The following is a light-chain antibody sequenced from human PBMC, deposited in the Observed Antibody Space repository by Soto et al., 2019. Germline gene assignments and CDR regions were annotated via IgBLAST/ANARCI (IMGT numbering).Light chain of an antibody. CDR2: DAS. V-gene: IGKV3-20*01. CDR3: EQYDNQQWT. Sequence: EIVLTQSPGTLSSSPGGRVTLSCRASQSVSDSHLAWFQQKPGQAPRLLIYDASRRATGIPDRFCGSGSGTEFTLTISRLEPEDVAVYYCEQYDNQQWTFGQGTKVEIK. CDR1: QSVSDSH. J-gene: IGKJ1*01.